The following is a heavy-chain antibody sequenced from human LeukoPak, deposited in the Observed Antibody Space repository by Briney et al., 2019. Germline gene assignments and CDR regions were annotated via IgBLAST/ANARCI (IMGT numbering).Heavy chain of an antibody. Sequence: GGSLRLSCAASGFTFSSYSMNWVRQAPGKGLEWVSYISTSGSAMYYADSVKGRFTIPRDNAKNSLYLQMNSLRAEDTAVYYCARDRDYVWGSYRSFDYWGQGTLVTVSS. CDR1: GFTFSSYS. CDR2: ISTSGSAM. J-gene: IGHJ4*02. CDR3: ARDRDYVWGSYRSFDY. D-gene: IGHD3-16*02. V-gene: IGHV3-48*01.